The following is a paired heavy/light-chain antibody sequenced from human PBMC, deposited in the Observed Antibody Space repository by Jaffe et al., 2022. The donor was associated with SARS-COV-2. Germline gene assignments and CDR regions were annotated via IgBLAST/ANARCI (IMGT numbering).Light chain of an antibody. J-gene: IGLJ2*01. CDR1: ALPKQY. CDR3: QSPDTSGTYPV. V-gene: IGLV3-25*03. CDR2: KDS. Sequence: SDELTQPPSVSVSPGQTARITCSGDALPKQYAYWYQQKPGQAPVLVIYKDSERPSGIPERFSGSSSGTTVTLTISGVQAEDEADYHCQSPDTSGTYPVFGGGTKLTVL.
Heavy chain of an antibody. V-gene: IGHV4-39*01. J-gene: IGHJ5*02. CDR2: IYYSGSA. D-gene: IGHD2-2*01. Sequence: QLQLQLSGPGLVKPSETLSLTCTVSGDSISTTTYYWGWIRQPPGKGLEWIGSIYYSGSAYYNPSLKSRVTISVDTSKNQFSLKLSSVAAADTAVYYCARQADVVVVPSGDWFDPWGQGTLVTVSS. CDR3: ARQADVVVVPSGDWFDP. CDR1: GDSISTTTYY.